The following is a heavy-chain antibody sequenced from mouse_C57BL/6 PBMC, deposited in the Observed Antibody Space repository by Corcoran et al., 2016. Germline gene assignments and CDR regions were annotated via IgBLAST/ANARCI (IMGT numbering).Heavy chain of an antibody. CDR1: GYTFTTYG. J-gene: IGHJ2*01. CDR3: ARGGYDYGRGNYFDY. Sequence: QIQLVQSGPELKKPGETVKISCKASGYTFTTYGMSWVKQAPGKALKWMGWINTYSGVPTYADDFKGRFAFSLETSASTAYLQINNLKNEDTATYFCARGGYDYGRGNYFDYWGQGTTLTVSS. V-gene: IGHV9-3*01. D-gene: IGHD1-1*01. CDR2: INTYSGVP.